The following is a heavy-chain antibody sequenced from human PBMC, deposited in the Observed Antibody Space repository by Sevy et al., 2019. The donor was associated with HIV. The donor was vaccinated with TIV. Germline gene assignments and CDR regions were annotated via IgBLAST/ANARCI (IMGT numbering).Heavy chain of an antibody. Sequence: GGSLRLSCAASGFTFSSYGMHWVRQAPGKGLEWVAVISYDGSNKYYADSVKGRFTISEGNSKSTLYLKMNSLRAEDTAVYYCAKDYDFWSGYYGNLGYFDYWGQGTLVTVSS. CDR2: ISYDGSNK. J-gene: IGHJ4*02. CDR1: GFTFSSYG. V-gene: IGHV3-30*18. CDR3: AKDYDFWSGYYGNLGYFDY. D-gene: IGHD3-3*01.